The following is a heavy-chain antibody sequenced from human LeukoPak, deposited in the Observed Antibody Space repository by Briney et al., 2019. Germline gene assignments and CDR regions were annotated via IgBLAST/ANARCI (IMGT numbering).Heavy chain of an antibody. CDR3: ASGRDYDFWSSYYSFDY. V-gene: IGHV4-39*01. D-gene: IGHD3-3*01. CDR2: VYYSGST. CDR1: GGSISSSRYY. J-gene: IGHJ4*02. Sequence: SETLSLTCTVSGGSISSSRYYWGWIRQPPGKGLEWIGSVYYSGSTYYNPSLKSRVAISVDTSKNQFSLKLSSVTAADTAVYYCASGRDYDFWSSYYSFDYWGQGTLVTVSS.